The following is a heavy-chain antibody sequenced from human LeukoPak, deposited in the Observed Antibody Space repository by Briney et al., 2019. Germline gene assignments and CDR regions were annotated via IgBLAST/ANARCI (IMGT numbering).Heavy chain of an antibody. J-gene: IGHJ4*02. Sequence: SETLSLTCAVYGGSFSGYYWTWIRQSAGKGPEWIGRVHTSGSTSYNPSLKSRLNMSVDTSKNQFSLLLSSVTAADTAVYFCARDSGSGWPLFDDWGQGTLVTVSS. CDR2: VHTSGST. D-gene: IGHD6-19*01. CDR1: GGSFSGYY. CDR3: ARDSGSGWPLFDD. V-gene: IGHV4-4*07.